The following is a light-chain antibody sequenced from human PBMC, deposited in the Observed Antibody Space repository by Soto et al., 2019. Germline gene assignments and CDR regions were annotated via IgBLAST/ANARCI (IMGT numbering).Light chain of an antibody. Sequence: QSVLTQPPSASGTPGQRVTISCSGSRSNIGSNAVSWYQQLPGTAPKLLIYNDNQRPSGVPDRFSASKSGTSASLAISGLQSGGEADYYCGGWDDSLNARGVFGGGTKLTVL. J-gene: IGLJ3*02. CDR1: RSNIGSNA. CDR2: NDN. CDR3: GGWDDSLNARGV. V-gene: IGLV1-44*01.